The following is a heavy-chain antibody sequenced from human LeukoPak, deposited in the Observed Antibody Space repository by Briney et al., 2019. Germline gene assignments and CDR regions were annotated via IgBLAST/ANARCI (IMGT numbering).Heavy chain of an antibody. CDR3: ASLVTGSLYYFDY. D-gene: IGHD1-14*01. CDR1: GGTFSSYA. V-gene: IGHV1-69*13. Sequence: SVKVSCKASGGTFSSYAISWVRQAPGQGLEWMGGIIPIFGTANYAQKFQGRVTITADESTSTAYMELSSLRSEDTAVYYCASLVTGSLYYFDYWGQGTLVTVSS. J-gene: IGHJ4*02. CDR2: IIPIFGTA.